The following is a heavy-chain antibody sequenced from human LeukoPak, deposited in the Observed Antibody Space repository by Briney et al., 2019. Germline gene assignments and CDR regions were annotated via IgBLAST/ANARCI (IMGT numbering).Heavy chain of an antibody. V-gene: IGHV4-39*01. Sequence: SETLSLTCTVSGGSISSSSYYWGWIRQPPGKGLEWIGSIYYSGSTYYNPSLKSRVTISVDTSKNQFSLKLSSVTAADTAVYYCARRSAFEYSSSSTGFDYWGQGTVVTVSS. CDR3: ARRSAFEYSSSSTGFDY. J-gene: IGHJ4*02. CDR1: GGSISSSSYY. CDR2: IYYSGST. D-gene: IGHD6-6*01.